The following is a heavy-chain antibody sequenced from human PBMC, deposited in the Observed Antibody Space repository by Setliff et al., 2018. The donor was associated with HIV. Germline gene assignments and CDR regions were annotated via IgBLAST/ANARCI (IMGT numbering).Heavy chain of an antibody. D-gene: IGHD3-10*01. CDR1: GFTFDEYA. CDR3: AKAGSNYFDY. CDR2: IGWNGVSI. J-gene: IGHJ4*02. Sequence: GGSLRLSCVASGFTFDEYALHWVRQVPGKGLEWVSSIGWNGVSIAYADSVKGRFTISRDNAKNSLFLQMNSLGVEDTALYYCAKAGSNYFDYWGQGTLVTVS. V-gene: IGHV3-9*01.